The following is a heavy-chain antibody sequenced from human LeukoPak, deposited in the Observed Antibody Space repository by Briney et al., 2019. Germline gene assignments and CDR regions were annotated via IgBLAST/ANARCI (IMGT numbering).Heavy chain of an antibody. D-gene: IGHD3-9*01. J-gene: IGHJ4*02. CDR1: GGTFSSYA. CDR2: IIPILGIA. CDR3: AREDPDDILTGYTVPFDY. Sequence: ASMKVSCKASGGTFSSYAISWVRQAPGQGLEWMGRIIPILGIANYAQKFQGRVTITADKSTSTAYMELSSLRSEDTAVYYCAREDPDDILTGYTVPFDYWGQGTLVTVSS. V-gene: IGHV1-69*04.